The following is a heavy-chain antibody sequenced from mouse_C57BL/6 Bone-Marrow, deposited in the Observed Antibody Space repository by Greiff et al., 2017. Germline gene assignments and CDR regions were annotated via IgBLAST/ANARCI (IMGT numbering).Heavy chain of an antibody. CDR3: TRVWLDY. Sequence: EVQLQESGAELVRPGASVKLSCTASGFNIKDDYMHWVKQRPEQGLEWIGWIDPENGDTEYASKFQGKATITADTSSNTAYLQLSSLTSEDTAVYYCTRVWLDYWGRGTSVTVSS. CDR2: IDPENGDT. J-gene: IGHJ4*01. CDR1: GFNIKDDY. D-gene: IGHD2-10*02. V-gene: IGHV14-4*01.